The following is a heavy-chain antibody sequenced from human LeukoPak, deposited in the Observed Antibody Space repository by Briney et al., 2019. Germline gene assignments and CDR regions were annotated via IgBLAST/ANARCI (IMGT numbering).Heavy chain of an antibody. CDR1: GYTFSSYG. CDR3: ARGGSGWSSDF. CDR2: LSPYNGDT. V-gene: IGHV1-18*01. J-gene: IGHJ4*02. D-gene: IGHD6-19*01. Sequence: GASVKVSCKASGYTFSSYGITWVRQAPGQGLEWMGWLSPYNGDTNYAQKLQDRVTMTTDTSTSTAYMELTSLRSDDSAVCYCARGGSGWSSDFWGQGTLVTVSS.